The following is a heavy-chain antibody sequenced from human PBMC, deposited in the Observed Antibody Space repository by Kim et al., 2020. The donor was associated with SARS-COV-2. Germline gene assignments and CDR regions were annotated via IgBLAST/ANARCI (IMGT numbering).Heavy chain of an antibody. CDR2: ISSSTSYT. CDR1: GFTFSDYY. J-gene: IGHJ4*02. V-gene: IGHV3-11*05. Sequence: GGSLRLSCAASGFTFSDYYMSWIRQAPGKGLEWVSYISSSTSYTKYADSVKGRFTISRDNAKNSLYLQMNSLRAEDTAVYYCARVTEGGSGSYSFDYWGQGTLVAVSS. D-gene: IGHD3-10*01. CDR3: ARVTEGGSGSYSFDY.